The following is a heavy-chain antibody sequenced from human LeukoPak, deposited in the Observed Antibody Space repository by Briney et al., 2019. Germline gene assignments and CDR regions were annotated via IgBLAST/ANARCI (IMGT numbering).Heavy chain of an antibody. V-gene: IGHV3-30*14. Sequence: GGSLRLSCAASGFTFSSYAMHWVRQAPGKGLEWVAVISYDGSNKYYADSVKGRFTISRDNSKNTLYLQMNSLRAEDTAVYYCARDSSGWKFDPWGQGTLVTVSS. CDR1: GFTFSSYA. D-gene: IGHD6-19*01. CDR3: ARDSSGWKFDP. CDR2: ISYDGSNK. J-gene: IGHJ5*02.